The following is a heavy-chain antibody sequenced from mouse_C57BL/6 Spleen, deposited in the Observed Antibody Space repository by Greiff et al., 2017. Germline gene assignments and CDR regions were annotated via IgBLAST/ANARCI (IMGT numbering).Heavy chain of an antibody. D-gene: IGHD2-1*01. V-gene: IGHV14-4*01. Sequence: VQLQQSGAELVRPGASVKLSCTASGFNIKDDYMHWVKQRPEQGLEWIGWIDPENGDTEYASKFQGKATITADTSSNTAYLQLSSLTSEETAVYYCTLSTMVTYYAMDYWGQGTSVTVSS. CDR3: TLSTMVTYYAMDY. J-gene: IGHJ4*01. CDR2: IDPENGDT. CDR1: GFNIKDDY.